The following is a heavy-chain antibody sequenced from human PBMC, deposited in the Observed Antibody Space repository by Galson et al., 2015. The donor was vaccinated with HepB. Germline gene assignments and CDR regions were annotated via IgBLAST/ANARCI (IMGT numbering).Heavy chain of an antibody. CDR3: TRDSRRVTDHDPFDI. CDR1: GFTFSRYS. Sequence: SLRLSCEASGFTFSRYSMNWVRQAPGKGLEWVSSISGTSWTIYQADSLKGRFTTSRDNTKNSLYLQMSSLRAEDTAVYYCTRDSRRVTDHDPFDIWGQGTMVTVSS. V-gene: IGHV3-21*01. CDR2: ISGTSWTI. D-gene: IGHD3-10*01. J-gene: IGHJ3*02.